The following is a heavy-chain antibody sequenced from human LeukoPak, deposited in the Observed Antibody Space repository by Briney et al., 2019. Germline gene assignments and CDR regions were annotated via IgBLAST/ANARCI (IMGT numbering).Heavy chain of an antibody. CDR2: ISSSSRTM. J-gene: IGHJ6*03. Sequence: GGSLRLSCAASGFTFSSYNMNWARQAPGKGLEWVSYISSSSRTMYDADSVKGRFTISRDNAKNSLFLQMSSLRAEDTAVYYCARVAANPYQYYYMDVWGKGTTVNVSS. V-gene: IGHV3-48*01. D-gene: IGHD2-15*01. CDR3: ARVAANPYQYYYMDV. CDR1: GFTFSSYN.